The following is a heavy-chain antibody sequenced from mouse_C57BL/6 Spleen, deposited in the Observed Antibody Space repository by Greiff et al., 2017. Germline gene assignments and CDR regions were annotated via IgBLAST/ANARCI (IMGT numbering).Heavy chain of an antibody. V-gene: IGHV1-52*01. D-gene: IGHD2-4*01. CDR2: IDPSDSET. Sequence: QVQLQQPGAELVRPGSSVKLSCKASGYTFTSYWMHWVKQRPIQGLEWIGNIDPSDSETHYNQKFKDKATLTVDKSSSTAYMQLSSLTSEDSAVXYCAREVYYDYDDGYAMDYWGQGTSVTVSS. CDR1: GYTFTSYW. CDR3: AREVYYDYDDGYAMDY. J-gene: IGHJ4*01.